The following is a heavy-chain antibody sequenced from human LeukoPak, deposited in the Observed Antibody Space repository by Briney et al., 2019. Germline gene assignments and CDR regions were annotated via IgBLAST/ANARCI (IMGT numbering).Heavy chain of an antibody. CDR2: IKGDESDR. J-gene: IGHJ4*02. D-gene: IGHD4-17*01. CDR1: GLTFSDYW. CDR3: ARLYVDPMTTTSYYFDS. V-gene: IGHV3-7*01. Sequence: PGGSLRLSCEASGLTFSDYWMIWVRQAPGKGLEWVADIKGDESDRFYVDSVRGRFSISRDNAKNSLYLHMNSLRVEDTALYYCARLYVDPMTTTSYYFDSWGQGTLVTVSS.